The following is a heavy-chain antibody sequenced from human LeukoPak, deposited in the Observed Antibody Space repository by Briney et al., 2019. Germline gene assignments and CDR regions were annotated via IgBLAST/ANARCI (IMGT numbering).Heavy chain of an antibody. CDR1: GYSISSGFY. CDR2: VYHGGSS. J-gene: IGHJ4*02. V-gene: IGHV4-38-2*02. CDR3: ARDLGYGEFDY. D-gene: IGHD4-17*01. Sequence: SETLSLTCTVSGYSISSGFYWGWIRQPPGKGLEWIGNVYHGGSSYYNPSLKSRVTISVDTSKNQFSLNLYSVTAADTAVYYCARDLGYGEFDYWGQGTLVTVSS.